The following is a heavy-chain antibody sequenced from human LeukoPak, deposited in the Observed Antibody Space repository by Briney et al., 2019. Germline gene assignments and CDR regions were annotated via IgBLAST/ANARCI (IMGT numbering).Heavy chain of an antibody. V-gene: IGHV4-34*01. D-gene: IGHD2-15*01. Sequence: SETLSLTCAVYGGSFSGYYWSWIREPPGKGLGWIGEINHRGCTNYNPSPKSRVTISVDTSKNQFSLKLSSVTAADTAVYYCATYCSGGSCYSGFDYWGQGTLVTVSS. CDR2: INHRGCT. CDR1: GGSFSGYY. J-gene: IGHJ4*02. CDR3: ATYCSGGSCYSGFDY.